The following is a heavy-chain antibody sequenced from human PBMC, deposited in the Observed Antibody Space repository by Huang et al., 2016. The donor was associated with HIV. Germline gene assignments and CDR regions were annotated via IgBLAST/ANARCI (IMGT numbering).Heavy chain of an antibody. J-gene: IGHJ6*02. CDR3: ARHGRVAGHYYNNMDV. CDR1: GGSISSSSYY. CDR2: IYESGNT. V-gene: IGHV4-39*01. D-gene: IGHD6-19*01. Sequence: LQLQESGPGLVKSSETLSLICTVSGGSISSSSYYWGWIRQPPGKGPEWIGSIYESGNTDYNPPLKSRVTISVDTSKNQFSMKVNSVTAADTAVYYCARHGRVAGHYYNNMDVWGRGTTVTVSS.